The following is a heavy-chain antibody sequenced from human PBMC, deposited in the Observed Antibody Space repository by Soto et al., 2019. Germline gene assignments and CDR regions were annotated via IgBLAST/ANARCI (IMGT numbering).Heavy chain of an antibody. J-gene: IGHJ4*02. Sequence: PGGSLRLSCAASGFTFSSYSMNWVRQAPGKGLEWVSYISSSSSTIYYADSVKGRFTISRDNAKNSLYLQMNSLRAEDTAVYYCARDPRPVTPPGDFDYWGQGTLVTVSS. CDR2: ISSSSSTI. V-gene: IGHV3-48*01. CDR3: ARDPRPVTPPGDFDY. CDR1: GFTFSSYS. D-gene: IGHD4-17*01.